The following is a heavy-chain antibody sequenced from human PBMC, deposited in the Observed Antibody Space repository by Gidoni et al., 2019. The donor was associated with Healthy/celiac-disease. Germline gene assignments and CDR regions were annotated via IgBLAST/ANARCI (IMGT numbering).Heavy chain of an antibody. CDR1: GFTFSSYA. V-gene: IGHV3-23*01. D-gene: IGHD3-22*01. J-gene: IGHJ1*01. CDR3: AKPDSSGSGVFQH. Sequence: EVQLLESGGGLVQPGGSLRLTCAASGFTFSSYAMSWVRQAPGKGLECVSAISGSGGSTYYADSVKGRFTISRDNSKNTLYLQMNSLRAEDTAVYYCAKPDSSGSGVFQHWGQGTLVTVSS. CDR2: ISGSGGST.